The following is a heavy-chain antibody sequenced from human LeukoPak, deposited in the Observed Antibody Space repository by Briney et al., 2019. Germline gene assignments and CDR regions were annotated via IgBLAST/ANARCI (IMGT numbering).Heavy chain of an antibody. V-gene: IGHV3-30-3*01. J-gene: IGHJ4*02. CDR3: ARDQGYSFGHSFDY. Sequence: PGRSLRLSCAASGFTFSSYAMHWVRQAPGKGLEWVALISYDGSNKYYADFVKGRFTISRDNSKNTLYLQMNSLRAEDTAVYYCARDQGYSFGHSFDYWGQGTLVTVSS. CDR2: ISYDGSNK. D-gene: IGHD5-18*01. CDR1: GFTFSSYA.